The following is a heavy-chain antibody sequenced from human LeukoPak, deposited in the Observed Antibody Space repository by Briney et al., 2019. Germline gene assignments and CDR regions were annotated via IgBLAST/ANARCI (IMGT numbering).Heavy chain of an antibody. D-gene: IGHD6-13*01. J-gene: IGHJ4*02. Sequence: SETLSLTCAVYGGSFSGNYWAWVRQPPGKGLEGMGELNDSGSTNYNPSLKSRVTISLDTSKNQFSLRLSSVTAADTAVYYCATTIGDSSSSEEWGQGTLVTVSS. CDR1: GGSFSGNY. CDR2: LNDSGST. CDR3: ATTIGDSSSSEE. V-gene: IGHV4-34*01.